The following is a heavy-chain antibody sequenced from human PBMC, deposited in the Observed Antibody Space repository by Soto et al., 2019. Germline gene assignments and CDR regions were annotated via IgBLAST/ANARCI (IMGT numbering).Heavy chain of an antibody. CDR2: IIPIFGTA. J-gene: IGHJ5*02. V-gene: IGHV1-69*01. Sequence: QVQLVQSGAEVKKPGSSVKVSCKASGGTFSSYAISWLRQAPGQGLEWMGGIIPIFGTANYAQKFQGRVTITADETTSTAYMELSSLRSEDTAVYYCARVALAGSYNGFDPWGQGTMVTVSS. D-gene: IGHD6-19*01. CDR1: GGTFSSYA. CDR3: ARVALAGSYNGFDP.